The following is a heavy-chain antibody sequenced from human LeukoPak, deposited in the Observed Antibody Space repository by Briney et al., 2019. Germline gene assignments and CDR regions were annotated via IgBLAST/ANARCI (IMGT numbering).Heavy chain of an antibody. J-gene: IGHJ6*02. CDR3: ARGGDSWSGYSYGMDV. CDR2: ISYDGRNE. D-gene: IGHD3-3*01. V-gene: IGHV3-30*03. Sequence: GGSLRLSCAASGFTFSSYWMHWVRQAPGKGLEWVAVISYDGRNEYYADSAKGRFTISRDISKNTVYLQMNSLRPEDTAVYYCARGGDSWSGYSYGMDVWGQGTTVTVSS. CDR1: GFTFSSYW.